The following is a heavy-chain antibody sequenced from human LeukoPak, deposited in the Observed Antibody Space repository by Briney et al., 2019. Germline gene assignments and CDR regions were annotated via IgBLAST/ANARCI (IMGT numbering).Heavy chain of an antibody. CDR1: GYTLTELS. CDR3: ARRRIVSGTDGFDI. J-gene: IGHJ3*02. D-gene: IGHD5/OR15-5a*01. CDR2: FDPEDGET. Sequence: GASVKVSCKVSGYTLTELSMHWVRQAPGKGLEWMGGFDPEDGETIYAQKLQGRVTMTTDTSTSTAYMELRSLTSDDTALYYCARRRIVSGTDGFDIWAKGQWSPSLQ. V-gene: IGHV1-24*01.